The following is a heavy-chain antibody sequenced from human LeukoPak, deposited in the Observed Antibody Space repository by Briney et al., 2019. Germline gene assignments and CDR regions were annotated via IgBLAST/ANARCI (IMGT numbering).Heavy chain of an antibody. Sequence: SETLSRTCTVSGGSISSNYWSWIRQPAGKGLEWIGRIYTSGSGSTNYNPSLKSRVSMSVDTSKNQVSLKLSSVTAADTAMYYCARGEYCGGGTCYGFDNWGQGTLVTVSS. CDR3: ARGEYCGGGTCYGFDN. D-gene: IGHD2-15*01. J-gene: IGHJ4*02. V-gene: IGHV4-4*07. CDR2: IYTSGSGST. CDR1: GGSISSNY.